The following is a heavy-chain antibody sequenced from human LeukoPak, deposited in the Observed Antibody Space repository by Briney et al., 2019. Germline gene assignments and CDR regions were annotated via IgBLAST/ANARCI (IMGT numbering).Heavy chain of an antibody. Sequence: SVKVSCKASGGTFSSYAISWVRQAPGQGLEWMGRIIPIFGTANYAQKFQGRGTITTDESTSTAYMELSSLRSEDTAVYYCARGPRHPTYYYDSSGYLGFDYWGQGTLVTVSS. CDR1: GGTFSSYA. V-gene: IGHV1-69*05. D-gene: IGHD3-22*01. CDR3: ARGPRHPTYYYDSSGYLGFDY. CDR2: IIPIFGTA. J-gene: IGHJ4*02.